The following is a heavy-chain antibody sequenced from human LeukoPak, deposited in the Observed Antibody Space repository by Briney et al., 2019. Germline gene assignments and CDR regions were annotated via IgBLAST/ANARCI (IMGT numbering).Heavy chain of an antibody. D-gene: IGHD4-23*01. CDR1: GFSFSNSV. V-gene: IGHV3-23*01. J-gene: IGHJ4*02. CDR2: IRSSGDVA. CDR3: AKEHGGNCQNPGCDFDS. Sequence: GSLRLSCAASGFSFSNSVMHWVRQAPGKGPEWVAGIRSSGDVAYYADSVQGRFAISRDNSRNTLYLQMNSLRAEDTAVYYCAKEHGGNCQNPGCDFDSWGQGTLVTASS.